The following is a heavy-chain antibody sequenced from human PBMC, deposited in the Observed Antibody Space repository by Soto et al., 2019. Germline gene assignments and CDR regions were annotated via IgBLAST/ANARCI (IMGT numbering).Heavy chain of an antibody. J-gene: IGHJ6*02. CDR1: GGSFSSYA. Sequence: SVKVSCKSAGGSFSSYAISWVRQPPGQGLEWMGGIIPIFGTANYAQKFQGRVPITAEDSTSTAFRELSSLRSEDTAVYYCGRERLQFLADLKDVSSQGTTVTVAS. CDR3: GRERLQFLADLKDV. CDR2: IIPIFGTA. D-gene: IGHD3-16*01. V-gene: IGHV1-69*01.